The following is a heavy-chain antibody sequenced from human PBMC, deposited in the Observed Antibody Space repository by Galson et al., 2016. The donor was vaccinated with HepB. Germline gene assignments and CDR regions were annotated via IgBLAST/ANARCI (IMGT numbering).Heavy chain of an antibody. Sequence: SLRLSCAASGITLRGYAMNWVRQAPGKGLDWVSCISRGGTYTYSADSVKGRFTVSRDNAKSSLYLRMNNLRAEDTALYYCASERLDSSGYSYPDAFEIWGLGTMVTVSS. CDR2: ISRGGTYT. J-gene: IGHJ3*02. CDR1: GITLRGYA. V-gene: IGHV3-21*01. CDR3: ASERLDSSGYSYPDAFEI. D-gene: IGHD3-22*01.